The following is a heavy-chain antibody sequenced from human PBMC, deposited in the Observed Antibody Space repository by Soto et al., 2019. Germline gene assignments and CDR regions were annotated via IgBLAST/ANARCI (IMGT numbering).Heavy chain of an antibody. CDR1: GGTFSSYA. Sequence: QVPVVQSGAEVKKPGYSVKVSCKASGGTFSSYAINGELQAPGQWLEWMGGIILMFGTVNYAQKFQGRVTITADDSMITVYMDLISLRSEDKAVYSGASDTSRYYILTGRSTYYHYGLDVWGQGTTVTVSS. CDR2: IILMFGTV. J-gene: IGHJ6*02. D-gene: IGHD3-9*01. V-gene: IGHV1-69*01. CDR3: ASDTSRYYILTGRSTYYHYGLDV.